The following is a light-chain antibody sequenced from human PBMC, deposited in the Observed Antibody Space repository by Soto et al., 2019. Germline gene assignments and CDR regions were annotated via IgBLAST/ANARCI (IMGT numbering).Light chain of an antibody. Sequence: QSALTQPASVSGSPGQSITISCTGTSSDVGSYNLVSWYQQHPGKAPKLMIYEGNKRPSGVSNRFSGSKSDNTASLTISGLQAEDESDYYCCSYAGSNTWVFGGGTKVTVL. J-gene: IGLJ3*02. CDR2: EGN. V-gene: IGLV2-23*01. CDR1: SSDVGSYNL. CDR3: CSYAGSNTWV.